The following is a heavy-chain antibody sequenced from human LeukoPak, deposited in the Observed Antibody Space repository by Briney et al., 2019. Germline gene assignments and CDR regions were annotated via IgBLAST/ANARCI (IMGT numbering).Heavy chain of an antibody. V-gene: IGHV4-30-4*01. CDR3: AREVEYSSPEGFDP. CDR2: IYYSGST. CDR1: GGSSSSGDYY. Sequence: SQTLSLTCTVSGGSSSSGDYYWSWIRQPPGKGLEWIGYIYYSGSTYYNPSLKSRVTISVDTSKNQFSLKLSSVTAADTAVYYCAREVEYSSPEGFDPWGQGTLVTVSS. D-gene: IGHD6-6*01. J-gene: IGHJ5*02.